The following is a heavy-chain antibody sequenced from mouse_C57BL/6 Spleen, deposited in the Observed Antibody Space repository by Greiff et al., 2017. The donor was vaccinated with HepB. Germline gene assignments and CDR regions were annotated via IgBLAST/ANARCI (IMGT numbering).Heavy chain of an antibody. V-gene: IGHV14-3*01. CDR3: ASYYYGSGDYFDY. J-gene: IGHJ2*01. Sequence: VQLQQSVAELVRPGASVKLSCTASGFNIKNTYMHWVKQRPEQGLEWIGRIDPANGNTKYAPKFQGKATITADTSSNTAYLQLSSLTAEDTAIYYCASYYYGSGDYFDYWGQGTTLTVSS. CDR2: IDPANGNT. CDR1: GFNIKNTY. D-gene: IGHD1-1*01.